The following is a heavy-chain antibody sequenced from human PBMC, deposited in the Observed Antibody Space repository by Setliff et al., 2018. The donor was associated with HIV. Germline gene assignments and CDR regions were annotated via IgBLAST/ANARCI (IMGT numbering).Heavy chain of an antibody. CDR2: INHSGST. D-gene: IGHD3-10*01. V-gene: IGHV4-34*01. Sequence: ETLSITCAVYGGSFSGYYWSWIRQPPGKGLEWIGEINHSGSTNYKPSLKSRVTISVDTSKNQFSLKLSSVTAADTAVYYCARGRWFGEGPTNYYYYYMDVWGKGTTVTVSS. CDR3: ARGRWFGEGPTNYYYYYMDV. J-gene: IGHJ6*03. CDR1: GGSFSGYY.